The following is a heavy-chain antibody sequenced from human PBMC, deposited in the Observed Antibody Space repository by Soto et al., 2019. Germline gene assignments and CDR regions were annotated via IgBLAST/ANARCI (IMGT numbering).Heavy chain of an antibody. J-gene: IGHJ5*02. Sequence: WETLSLTCAVYGGSFSGYYWSWIRQPPGKGLEWIGEINHSGSTNYNPSLKSRVTISVDTSKNQFSLKLSSVTAADTAVYYCARGRVVPAAIISKPTPKTNWFDPWGQGTLVTVSS. V-gene: IGHV4-34*01. D-gene: IGHD2-2*01. CDR3: ARGRVVPAAIISKPTPKTNWFDP. CDR1: GGSFSGYY. CDR2: INHSGST.